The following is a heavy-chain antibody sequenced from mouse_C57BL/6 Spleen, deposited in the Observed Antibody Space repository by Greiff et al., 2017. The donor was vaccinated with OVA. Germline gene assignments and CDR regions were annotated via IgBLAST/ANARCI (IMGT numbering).Heavy chain of an antibody. V-gene: IGHV8-12*01. J-gene: IGHJ1*03. CDR3: ARTGDWYFDV. CDR2: IYWDDDK. CDR1: GFSLSTSGMG. Sequence: QVTLKESGPGILQPSQTLSLTCSFSGFSLSTSGMGVSWIRQPSGKGLEWLAHIYWDDDKRYNPSLKSRLTISKDTSRNQVFLKITSVDTANTATYYCARTGDWYFDVWGTGTTVTVSS.